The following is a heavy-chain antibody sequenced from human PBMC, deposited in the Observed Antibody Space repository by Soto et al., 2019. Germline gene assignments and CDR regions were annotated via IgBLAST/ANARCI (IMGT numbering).Heavy chain of an antibody. J-gene: IGHJ4*02. CDR1: GGSISSSSYY. D-gene: IGHD6-19*01. CDR2: IYYSGST. CDR3: ARQGWLGLYY. Sequence: QLQLQESGPGLVKPSETLSLTCTVSGGSISSSSYYWGWIRQPPGKGLEWIGSIYYSGSTYYNPSLNSRVTISVATSKTQFSLKLSSVTAAHTAVYYCARQGWLGLYYWGQGTLVTVSS. V-gene: IGHV4-39*01.